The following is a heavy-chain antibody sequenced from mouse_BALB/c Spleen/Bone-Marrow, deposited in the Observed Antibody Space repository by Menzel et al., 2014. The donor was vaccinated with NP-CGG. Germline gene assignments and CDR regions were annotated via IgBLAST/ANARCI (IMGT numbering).Heavy chain of an antibody. CDR1: GYTFTSYW. V-gene: IGHV1-87*01. CDR2: IYPGDGDT. CDR3: ARSRGWYFDV. Sequence: QVHVKQSGAELARPGASGRLSRKASGYTFTSYWMQWIKQRPGQGLEWIGAIYPGDGDTTYTQKFKGKATSTADKSTSTAYMQLNSLASEDSAVYYCARSRGWYFDVWGAGTTVTVSS. J-gene: IGHJ1*01.